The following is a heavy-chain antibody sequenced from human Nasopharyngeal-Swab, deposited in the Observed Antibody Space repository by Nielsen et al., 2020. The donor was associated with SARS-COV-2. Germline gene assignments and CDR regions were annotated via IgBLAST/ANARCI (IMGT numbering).Heavy chain of an antibody. Sequence: WVRQTPGQRLEWMGIINPGGGSARYSQNFQARVTMTRDTSTNTVYMELYSLTSEATAVYYCARGGDPREVVAATDCFDPWGQGTLVTVSS. D-gene: IGHD2-15*01. CDR2: INPGGGSA. J-gene: IGHJ5*02. V-gene: IGHV1-46*01. CDR3: ARGGDPREVVAATDCFDP.